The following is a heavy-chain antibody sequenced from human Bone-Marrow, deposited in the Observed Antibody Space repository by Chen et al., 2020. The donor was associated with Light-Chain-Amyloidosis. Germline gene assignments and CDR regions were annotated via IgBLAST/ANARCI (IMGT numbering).Heavy chain of an antibody. J-gene: IGHJ3*02. CDR2: IYYSGAS. V-gene: IGHV4-59*01. CDR1: GDLINMNY. D-gene: IGHD1-26*01. CDR3: ARRVGYPHDAIDI. Sequence: QVQLQESGPGLVEPSGTLSLICSVSGDLINMNYWSWIRQSPGKGLEWIGHIYYSGASNYNPYRRGRVTIAGDTSRERFSVRLRSVTAADTAVYYGARRVGYPHDAIDIWGQGQEVTVS.